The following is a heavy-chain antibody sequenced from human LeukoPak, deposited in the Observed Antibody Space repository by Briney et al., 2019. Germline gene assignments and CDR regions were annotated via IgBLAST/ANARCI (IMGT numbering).Heavy chain of an antibody. J-gene: IGHJ6*03. CDR3: AGNYYYYMDV. CDR1: GFTVSSNY. V-gene: IGHV3-53*01. Sequence: GGSLRLSCAASGFTVSSNYMSWVCQAPEKGLEWVSVIYSGGSTYYADSVKGRFTISRDNSKNTLYLQMNSLRAEDTAVYYCAGNYYYYMDVWGKGTTVTVSS. CDR2: IYSGGST.